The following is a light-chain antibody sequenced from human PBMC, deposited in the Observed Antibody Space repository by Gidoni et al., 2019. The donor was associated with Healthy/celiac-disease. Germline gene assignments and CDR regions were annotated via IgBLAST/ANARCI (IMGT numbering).Light chain of an antibody. CDR3: QQRSNWLT. V-gene: IGKV3-11*01. Sequence: DIVLPQSPATLSLSPGERATLSCRASQSVSSYLAWYQQKPGQAPRLLIYDASNRATGIPARFSGSGSGTDFTLTISSLEPEDFAGYDCQQRSNWLTFGGGTKVEIK. CDR2: DAS. CDR1: QSVSSY. J-gene: IGKJ4*02.